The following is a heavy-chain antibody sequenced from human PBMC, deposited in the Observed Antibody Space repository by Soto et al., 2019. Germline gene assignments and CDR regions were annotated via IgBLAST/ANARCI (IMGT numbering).Heavy chain of an antibody. D-gene: IGHD6-6*01. CDR1: GFTFSSYA. V-gene: IGHV3-30-3*01. CDR2: ISYDGSNK. Sequence: GGSLRLSCAASGFTFSSYAMHWVRQAPGKGLEWVAVISYDGSNKYYADSVKGRFTISRDNSKNTLYLQMNSLRAEDTAVYYCAREIRTEYSSSSVSSAARTVYYYYGMDVWGQGTTVTVSS. CDR3: AREIRTEYSSSSVSSAARTVYYYYGMDV. J-gene: IGHJ6*02.